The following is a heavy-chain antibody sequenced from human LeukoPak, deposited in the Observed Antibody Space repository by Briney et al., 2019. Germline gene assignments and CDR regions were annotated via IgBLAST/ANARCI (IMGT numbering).Heavy chain of an antibody. CDR1: GFTFSSYG. CDR2: ISYDGSNK. CDR3: AKDFVEMAYSYYYYYMDV. V-gene: IGHV3-30*18. J-gene: IGHJ6*03. D-gene: IGHD5-24*01. Sequence: GGSLRLSCAASGFTFSSYGMHWVRQAPGKGLEWVAVISYDGSNKYYADSVKGRFTISRDNSKNTLYLQMNSLRAEDTAVYYCAKDFVEMAYSYYYYYMDVWGKGTTVTVSS.